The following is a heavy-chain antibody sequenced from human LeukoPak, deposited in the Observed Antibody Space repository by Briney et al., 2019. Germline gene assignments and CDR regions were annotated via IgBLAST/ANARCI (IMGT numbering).Heavy chain of an antibody. Sequence: PSETLSLTCAVYGGSFSGYYWSWIRQPPGKGLEWIGEINHSGSTNYNPSLKSRVTISVDTSKNQFSLKLSSVTAADTAVYYCAGQTTVTTSEGWQPGYYYYGMDVWGQGTTVTVSS. J-gene: IGHJ6*02. D-gene: IGHD4-17*01. CDR1: GGSFSGYY. V-gene: IGHV4-34*01. CDR3: AGQTTVTTSEGWQPGYYYYGMDV. CDR2: INHSGST.